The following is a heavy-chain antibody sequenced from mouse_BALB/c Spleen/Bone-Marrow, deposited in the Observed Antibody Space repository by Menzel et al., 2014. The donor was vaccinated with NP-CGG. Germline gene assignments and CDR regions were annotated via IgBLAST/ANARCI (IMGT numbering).Heavy chain of an antibody. Sequence: VQLQQSGPGLVKPSQSLSLTCTVTGYSITSDYAWNWIRQFPGNKLEWMGYISYSGTTNYNPSLKSRISITRDTSKNQFFLQLSSVTTEDTATYYCASYYFGTIYYYATANWGQGTSVTVSS. D-gene: IGHD1-1*01. J-gene: IGHJ4*01. CDR3: ASYYFGTIYYYATAN. CDR2: ISYSGTT. CDR1: GYSITSDYA. V-gene: IGHV3-2*02.